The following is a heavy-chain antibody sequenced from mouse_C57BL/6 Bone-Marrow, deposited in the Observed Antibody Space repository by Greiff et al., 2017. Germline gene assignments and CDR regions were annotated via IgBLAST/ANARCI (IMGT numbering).Heavy chain of an antibody. CDR1: GYTFTSYW. CDR3: ARVYYGYDGPAWFAY. Sequence: QVQLQQPGTELVKPGASVKLSCKASGYTFTSYWMHWVKQRPGQGLEWIGNINPSNGGTNYNEKFKSKATLTVDTSSITAYMQLSSLTSEDSAVYYCARVYYGYDGPAWFAYWGQGTLVTVSA. D-gene: IGHD2-2*01. CDR2: INPSNGGT. V-gene: IGHV1-53*01. J-gene: IGHJ3*01.